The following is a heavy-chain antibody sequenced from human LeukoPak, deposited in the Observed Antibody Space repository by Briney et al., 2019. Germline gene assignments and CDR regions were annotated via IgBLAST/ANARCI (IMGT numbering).Heavy chain of an antibody. CDR3: AAAGYGVGDFDN. CDR2: ISGYNGNT. CDR1: GYIFTNFG. J-gene: IGHJ4*02. V-gene: IGHV1-18*01. D-gene: IGHD6-13*01. Sequence: GASVKVSCKASGYIFTNFGISWVRQARGQGLEWMGWISGYNGNTKYVQKFQGRFTMTEDTSTDTAYMELSSLRSEDTAVYYCAAAGYGVGDFDNWGQGILVTVSS.